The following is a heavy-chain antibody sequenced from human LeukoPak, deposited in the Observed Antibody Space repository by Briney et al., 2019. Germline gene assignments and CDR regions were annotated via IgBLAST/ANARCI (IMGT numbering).Heavy chain of an antibody. CDR2: IYHSGST. J-gene: IGHJ5*02. CDR1: GYSISSGYY. CDR3: ARQIVAAINWFDP. V-gene: IGHV4-38-2*01. D-gene: IGHD2-15*01. Sequence: SETLSLTCAVPGYSISSGYYWGWIRQPPGKGLEWIGSIYHSGSTYYNPSLKSRVTISVDTSKNQFSLKLSSVTAADTAVYYCARQIVAAINWFDPWGQGTLVTVSS.